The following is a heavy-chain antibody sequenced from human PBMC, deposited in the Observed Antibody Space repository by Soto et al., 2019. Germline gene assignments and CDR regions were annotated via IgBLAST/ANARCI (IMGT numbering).Heavy chain of an antibody. CDR2: ISSSSSYI. Sequence: EVQLVESGGGLVKPGGSLRLSCAASGFTFSSYSMNWVRQAPGKGLEWVSSISSSSSYIYYADSVKGRFTSSRDNAKNSLYLQMNSLRAEDTAVYYCARVGEAAARTRQWYFDYWGQGTLVTVSS. CDR1: GFTFSSYS. D-gene: IGHD6-13*01. V-gene: IGHV3-21*01. CDR3: ARVGEAAARTRQWYFDY. J-gene: IGHJ4*02.